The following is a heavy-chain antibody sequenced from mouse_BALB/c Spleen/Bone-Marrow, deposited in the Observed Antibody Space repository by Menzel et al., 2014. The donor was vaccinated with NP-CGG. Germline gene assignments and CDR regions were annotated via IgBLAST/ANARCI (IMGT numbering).Heavy chain of an antibody. V-gene: IGHV1-5*01. CDR1: GYTFTSYW. Sequence: VQLKESGTVLARPGASVKMSCKASGYTFTSYWMHWVKQRPGQGLEWIGAIYPGNSDTSYNQKFKGKAKLTAVTSTSTAYMELSSLTNEDSAVYYCTRYPYYYGSRNYYAMGYWGQGTSVTVSS. D-gene: IGHD1-1*01. CDR3: TRYPYYYGSRNYYAMGY. J-gene: IGHJ4*01. CDR2: IYPGNSDT.